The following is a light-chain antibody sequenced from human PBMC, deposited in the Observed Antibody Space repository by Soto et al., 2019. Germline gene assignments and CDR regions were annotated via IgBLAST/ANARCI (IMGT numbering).Light chain of an antibody. CDR1: SSDVGGCNC. CDR2: EVN. J-gene: IGLJ1*01. Sequence: QSALTQPASVSGSPGQSITISCTGTSSDVGGCNCVSWYQQHPGKAPKLMLYEVNNRPSGVSNRFSGSKSGNTASLTISGLQAEDEADYYCSSFTTTRTYVFGTGTKVTVL. V-gene: IGLV2-14*01. CDR3: SSFTTTRTYV.